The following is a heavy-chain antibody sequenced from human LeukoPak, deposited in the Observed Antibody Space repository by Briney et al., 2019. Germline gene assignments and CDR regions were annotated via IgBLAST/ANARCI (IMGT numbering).Heavy chain of an antibody. CDR3: ARHFYRGSYYFDY. Sequence: SETLSLTCTVSGGSISSGSYYWSWLRQPAGKGLEWIGSIYHSGSTYYNPSLKSRVTISVDTSKNQFSLDLSSVTAADTAVYYCARHFYRGSYYFDYWGQGTLVTVSS. J-gene: IGHJ4*02. D-gene: IGHD3-10*01. CDR1: GGSISSGSYY. V-gene: IGHV4-39*01. CDR2: IYHSGST.